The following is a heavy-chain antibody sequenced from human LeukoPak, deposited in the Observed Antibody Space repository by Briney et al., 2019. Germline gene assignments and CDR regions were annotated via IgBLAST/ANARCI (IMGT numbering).Heavy chain of an antibody. J-gene: IGHJ4*02. CDR3: ARVWSSGYTKDY. CDR1: GFTFSSYS. V-gene: IGHV3-48*04. CDR2: ISSSSSTI. Sequence: GGSLRLSCAASGFTFSSYSIDWVRQAPGKGLGWLSYISSSSSTIYYADSVKGRFTTSRDNAKNSVYLQMNSLRAEDTAVYYCARVWSSGYTKDYWGQGTLVTVSS. D-gene: IGHD3-22*01.